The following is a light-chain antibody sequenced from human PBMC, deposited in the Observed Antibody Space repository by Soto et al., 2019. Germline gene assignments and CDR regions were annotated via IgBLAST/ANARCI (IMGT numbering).Light chain of an antibody. Sequence: IRMTQSPSSLSASTGDRVTITCRASQGISSYLAWYQQKPGKAPNLLIYDASNLEIGVPSRFSGSGSGTHFTFTISSLQTEDIGTYYCQQYDILPITFGRGTRLEIK. CDR1: QGISSY. CDR3: QQYDILPIT. V-gene: IGKV1-33*01. J-gene: IGKJ5*01. CDR2: DAS.